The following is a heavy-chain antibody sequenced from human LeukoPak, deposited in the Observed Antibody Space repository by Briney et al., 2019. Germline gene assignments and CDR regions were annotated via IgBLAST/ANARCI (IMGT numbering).Heavy chain of an antibody. CDR1: GFTFSSYA. CDR2: ISGSGGST. J-gene: IGHJ4*02. V-gene: IGHV3-23*01. Sequence: GSLRLSCAASGFTFSSYAMSWVRQAPGKGLEWVSAISGSGGSTYNADSVKGRFTISRDNSKNTLYPQMNSLRAEDTAVYYCAKVSHSSGWYLDYWGQGTLVTVSS. D-gene: IGHD6-19*01. CDR3: AKVSHSSGWYLDY.